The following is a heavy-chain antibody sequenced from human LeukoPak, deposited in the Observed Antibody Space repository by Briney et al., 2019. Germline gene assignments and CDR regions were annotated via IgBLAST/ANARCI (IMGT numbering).Heavy chain of an antibody. J-gene: IGHJ3*02. CDR3: ARDGFRADAFDI. CDR2: LYTSGST. Sequence: PSETLSLTCTVSGGSISSYYWSWIRQSAGQGLEWIGRLYTSGSTDYNPSLKSRITMSVDTSKNQLSLKLSSVTAADTAVYYCARDGFRADAFDIWGQGTMVTVSS. V-gene: IGHV4-4*07. CDR1: GGSISSYY. D-gene: IGHD5-12*01.